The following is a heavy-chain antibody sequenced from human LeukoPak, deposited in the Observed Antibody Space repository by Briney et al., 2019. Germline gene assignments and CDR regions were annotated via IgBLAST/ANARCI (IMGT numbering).Heavy chain of an antibody. CDR2: ISFRGDKT. J-gene: IGHJ4*02. CDR1: GVALSDYV. D-gene: IGHD4-23*01. V-gene: IGHV3-23*01. CDR3: AKDRDYGGNSRGIDYFVH. Sequence: PGGSLRLSCAASGVALSDYVMDWVRQAPGKGLEWVSSISFRGDKTYYPDSVKGRFTISRDNSKHMLYLQMNPLRADDTAIYYCAKDRDYGGNSRGIDYFVHWGQGTLVTVSS.